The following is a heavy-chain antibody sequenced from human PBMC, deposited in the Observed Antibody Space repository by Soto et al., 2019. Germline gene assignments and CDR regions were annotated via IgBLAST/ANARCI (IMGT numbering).Heavy chain of an antibody. Sequence: PSETLSLTCTVSGGSISSSSYYWGWIRQPPGKGLEWIGSIYYSGSTYYNPSLKSRVTISVDTSKNQFSLKLSSVTAADTAVYYCARFGDVLLWFGKRYYFDYWGQGTLVTVSS. J-gene: IGHJ4*02. CDR3: ARFGDVLLWFGKRYYFDY. V-gene: IGHV4-39*01. CDR1: GGSISSSSYY. CDR2: IYYSGST. D-gene: IGHD3-10*01.